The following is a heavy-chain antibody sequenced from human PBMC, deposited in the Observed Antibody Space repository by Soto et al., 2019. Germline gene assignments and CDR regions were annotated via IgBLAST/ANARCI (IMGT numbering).Heavy chain of an antibody. CDR1: GFTFSDYG. Sequence: QVQLVKSGGGVVQVGRSLRLSCAASGFTFSDYGMHWVRQPPGKGLEWVAAIWFDGSTTYYRESVKGRFSISRDNSKNTLNLQMNSLRVDDTAVYYCAKDVDFSTGNPSRTFDSWGQGTLVAVSS. CDR2: IWFDGSTT. J-gene: IGHJ4*02. CDR3: AKDVDFSTGNPSRTFDS. V-gene: IGHV3-33*06. D-gene: IGHD3-3*01.